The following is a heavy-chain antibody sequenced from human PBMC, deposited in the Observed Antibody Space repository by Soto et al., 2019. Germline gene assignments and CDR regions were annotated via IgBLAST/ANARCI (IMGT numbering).Heavy chain of an antibody. Sequence: PGGSLRLSCAASGFTFSSYGMHWVRQAPGKGLEWVAVIWYDGSNKYYADSVKGRFTISRDNSKNTLYLQMNSLRAEDTAVYYCARDRFYYDSSGSPGYWGQGTLVTAPQ. CDR3: ARDRFYYDSSGSPGY. CDR2: IWYDGSNK. V-gene: IGHV3-33*01. D-gene: IGHD3-22*01. CDR1: GFTFSSYG. J-gene: IGHJ4*02.